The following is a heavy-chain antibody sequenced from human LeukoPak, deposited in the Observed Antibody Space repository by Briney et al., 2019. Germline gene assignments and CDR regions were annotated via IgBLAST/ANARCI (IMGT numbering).Heavy chain of an antibody. D-gene: IGHD5-18*01. V-gene: IGHV3-9*01. CDR2: ISWNSGSI. CDR1: GFTFDDYA. J-gene: IGHJ4*02. Sequence: GGSLRLSCAASGFTFDDYAMHWVRQAPGKGLEWVSGISWNSGSIGYADSVKGRFTISRDNAKNSLYLQMNSLRAEDSAVYYCAREGSYGYELDYWGQGTLVTVSS. CDR3: AREGSYGYELDY.